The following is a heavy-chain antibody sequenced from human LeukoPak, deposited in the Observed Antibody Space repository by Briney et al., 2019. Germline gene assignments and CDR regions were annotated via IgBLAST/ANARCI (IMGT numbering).Heavy chain of an antibody. V-gene: IGHV4-38-2*01. CDR2: FFRSHKS. D-gene: IGHD3-10*02. CDR3: ARVLSVPYLLDS. CDR1: GHSTTRGFY. Sequence: SETLSLTCAISGHSTTRGFYWAWFLQSPGQGLEWIATFFRSHKSFYNASLESRVTMSLDTSKSQFSLNLTSVTAADTAVYYCARVLSVPYLLDSWGRGAQVSVSS. J-gene: IGHJ4*02.